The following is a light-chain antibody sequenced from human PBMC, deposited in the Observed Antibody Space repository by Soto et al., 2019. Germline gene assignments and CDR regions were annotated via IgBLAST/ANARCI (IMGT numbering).Light chain of an antibody. CDR2: DVT. J-gene: IGLJ1*01. CDR3: TSYTSSSTEV. Sequence: QSALTQPASVSGSPGQSITISCTGTSSEVGGYKYVSWYQQHPGKVPKLMIYDVTNRPSGVSNRFSGSKSGNTASLTISGLQAEDEADYYCTSYTSSSTEVFGTGTKLTVL. CDR1: SSEVGGYKY. V-gene: IGLV2-14*01.